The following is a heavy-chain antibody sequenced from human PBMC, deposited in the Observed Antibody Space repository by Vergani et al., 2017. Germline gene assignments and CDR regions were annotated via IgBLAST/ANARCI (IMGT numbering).Heavy chain of an antibody. J-gene: IGHJ6*02. CDR2: IIPIFGTA. CDR3: AGQSLNYDILTGYSRPEGALYYYGMDV. Sequence: QVQLVQSGAEVKKPGSSVKVSCKASGGTFSSYAISWVRQAPGQGLEWMGGIIPIFGTANYAQKFQGRVTITADKSTSTAYMELSSLRSEDTAVYYCAGQSLNYDILTGYSRPEGALYYYGMDVWGQGTTVTVSS. D-gene: IGHD3-9*01. CDR1: GGTFSSYA. V-gene: IGHV1-69*06.